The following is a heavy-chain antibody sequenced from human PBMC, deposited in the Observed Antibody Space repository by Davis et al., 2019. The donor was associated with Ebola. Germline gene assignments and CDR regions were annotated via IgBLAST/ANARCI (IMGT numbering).Heavy chain of an antibody. CDR1: GFTFSSYG. V-gene: IGHV3-48*01. Sequence: PGGSLRLSCAASGFTFSSYGMHWVRQAPGKGLEWVSYISSSSSTIYYADSVKGRFTISRDNSKNTLYLQMNSLRAEDTAVYYCARDTYYYYNTMDVWGKGTTVTVSS. CDR2: ISSSSSTI. CDR3: ARDTYYYYNTMDV. J-gene: IGHJ6*04.